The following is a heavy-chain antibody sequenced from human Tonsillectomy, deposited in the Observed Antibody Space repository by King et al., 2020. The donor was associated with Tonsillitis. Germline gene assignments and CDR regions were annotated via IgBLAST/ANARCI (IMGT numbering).Heavy chain of an antibody. J-gene: IGHJ4*02. CDR3: ARSVLGSFDY. V-gene: IGHV4-39*01. Sequence: QLQESGPGVVKPSETLSLTCTVSGGSISSSDHYWAWIRQPPGKGLEWIGYMYYSGTIFYNPSLKSRITISGGTSANRFSLKLSSVTAADTAVYFCARSVLGSFDYWGQGALVTVSS. CDR1: GGSISSSDHY. CDR2: MYYSGTI. D-gene: IGHD1-26*01.